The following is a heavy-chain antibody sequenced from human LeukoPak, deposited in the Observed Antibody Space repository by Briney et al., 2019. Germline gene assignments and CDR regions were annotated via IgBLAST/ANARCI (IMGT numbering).Heavy chain of an antibody. J-gene: IGHJ4*02. CDR1: GFTVSTNY. CDR2: IYSDGTT. V-gene: IGHV3-53*01. D-gene: IGHD3-10*01. Sequence: GGSLRLSCAASGFTVSTNYMTWVRQASGKGLEWVSVIYSDGTTYYADSVKGRFTISRDNSKNTVYLQMNSLRAEDTAVYYCARGLGYGSGPVDHWGQGTLVTLSS. CDR3: ARGLGYGSGPVDH.